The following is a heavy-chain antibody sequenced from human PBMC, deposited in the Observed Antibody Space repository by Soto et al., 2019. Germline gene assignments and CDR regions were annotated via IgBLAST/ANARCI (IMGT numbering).Heavy chain of an antibody. J-gene: IGHJ4*02. D-gene: IGHD2-21*02. CDR3: ARVSGDNTFDY. CDR2: SDVSGNT. CDR1: GGTMSRGHYF. V-gene: IGHV4-31*03. Sequence: QVQLQESGPGLEKPSQTLSLTCTVSGGTMSRGHYFWSWVRQHPGKGLEWIGYSDVSGNTYYNPSLKSRLTISVDTSKSQFSLKRRSVTAADTAVYFCARVSGDNTFDYWGQGTLVTVSS.